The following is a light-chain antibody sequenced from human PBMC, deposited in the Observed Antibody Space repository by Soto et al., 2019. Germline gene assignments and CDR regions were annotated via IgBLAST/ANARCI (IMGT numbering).Light chain of an antibody. J-gene: IGKJ4*01. V-gene: IGKV3-11*01. Sequence: EIVLTQSPATLSLSPGERATLSCRASQSVSSNLAWYQQKPGQAPRLLIYGASTRANGIPARFSGSGFGTEFTLTISSLEPEDFAVYYCQQRSNWPLTFGGGTKVDIK. CDR1: QSVSSN. CDR3: QQRSNWPLT. CDR2: GAS.